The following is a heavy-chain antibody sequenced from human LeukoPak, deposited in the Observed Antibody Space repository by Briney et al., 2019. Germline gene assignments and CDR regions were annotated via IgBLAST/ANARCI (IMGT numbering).Heavy chain of an antibody. CDR2: INHSGST. CDR1: GGSFSGYY. J-gene: IGHJ6*02. D-gene: IGHD2-2*01. V-gene: IGHV4-34*01. CDR3: ARGPPAKPGTGYYYGMDV. Sequence: SETLSLTCAVYGGSFSGYYWSWIRQPPGKGLEWIGEINHSGSTNYNPSLKSRVTISVDMSKNQFSLKLSSMTAADTAVYYCARGPPAKPGTGYYYGMDVWGQGTTVTVSS.